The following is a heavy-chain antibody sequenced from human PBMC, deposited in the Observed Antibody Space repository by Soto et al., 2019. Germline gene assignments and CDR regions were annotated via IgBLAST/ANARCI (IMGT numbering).Heavy chain of an antibody. CDR3: ARDFGHGYYLDY. J-gene: IGHJ4*02. CDR2: ISSSGSTI. CDR1: GFTFSDYY. V-gene: IGHV3-11*04. Sequence: LRFSCAASGFTFSDYYMSWIRQAPGKGLEWVSYISSSGSTIYYADSVKGRFTISRDNAKNSLYLQMNSLRDEDTAVYFCARDFGHGYYLDYWGRGTLVTVSS. D-gene: IGHD3-3*01.